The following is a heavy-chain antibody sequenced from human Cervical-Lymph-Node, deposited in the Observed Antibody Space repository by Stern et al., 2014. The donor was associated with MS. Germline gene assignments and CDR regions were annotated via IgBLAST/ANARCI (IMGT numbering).Heavy chain of an antibody. D-gene: IGHD6-19*01. CDR3: ARIAIAVASDAFDI. CDR2: IDWDDDK. J-gene: IGHJ3*02. CDR1: GFSLSTSGMC. Sequence: QVTLRESGPALVKPTQTLTLTCTFSGFSLSTSGMCVSWIRQPPGKALEWLALIDWDDDKYYSTSLKTRLTISKETSKNQVVLTMTNMDPVDTATYYCARIAIAVASDAFDIWGQGTMVTVSS. V-gene: IGHV2-70*01.